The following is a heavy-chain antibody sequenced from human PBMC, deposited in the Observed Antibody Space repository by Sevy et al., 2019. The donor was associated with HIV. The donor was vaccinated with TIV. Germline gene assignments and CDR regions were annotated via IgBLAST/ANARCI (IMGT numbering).Heavy chain of an antibody. Sequence: GESLKSSCAASGFTSSSYAMSWVRQPPGRGLEWVSTLSDSGVSTYYADSVKGRFTISRDNSKNILYLQMNSLRAEDTAVYYCARDRATSATGTLFDYWGQGTLVTVSS. CDR3: ARDRATSATGTLFDY. CDR2: LSDSGVST. V-gene: IGHV3-23*01. CDR1: GFTSSSYA. D-gene: IGHD3-9*01. J-gene: IGHJ4*02.